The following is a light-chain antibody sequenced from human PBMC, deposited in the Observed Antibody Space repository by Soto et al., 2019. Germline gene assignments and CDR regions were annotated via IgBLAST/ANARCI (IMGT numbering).Light chain of an antibody. V-gene: IGKV3-15*01. Sequence: EIVMTQSPVTLSVSPGERAAISCRASQSVSSYLAWYQQKPGQAPSLLIYGASTRASGIPARFSGSGSGTEFTLTISSLQSEDFAIYYCQQYNNWPYTFGQGTKLEIK. CDR1: QSVSSY. J-gene: IGKJ2*01. CDR3: QQYNNWPYT. CDR2: GAS.